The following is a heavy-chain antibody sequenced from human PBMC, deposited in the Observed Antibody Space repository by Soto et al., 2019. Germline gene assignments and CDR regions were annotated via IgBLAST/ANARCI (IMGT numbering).Heavy chain of an antibody. J-gene: IGHJ6*03. CDR2: IIASGGNT. Sequence: GGSLRLSCAASGFTLSNYAMGWVRQAPGKGLEWVSGIIASGGNTYNADSVKGRLTISRDNSKNTLYLQMNSLRAEDTAVYYCAKYASQYYFYYYMDVWGKGTTVTVSS. V-gene: IGHV3-23*01. CDR3: AKYASQYYFYYYMDV. CDR1: GFTLSNYA.